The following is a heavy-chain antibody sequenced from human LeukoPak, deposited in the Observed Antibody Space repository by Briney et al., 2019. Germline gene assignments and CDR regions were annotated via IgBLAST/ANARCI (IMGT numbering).Heavy chain of an antibody. CDR1: GGSIDSSSYY. D-gene: IGHD7-27*01. CDR3: ARGSTGAWDC. J-gene: IGHJ4*02. Sequence: SGTLSLTCTVSGGSIDSSSYYRGWIRQPPGKGLEWIGSIYSSGSTYYNPSLKSRLTISVDTSKNQLSLKLSSVTAADTAVYYCARGSTGAWDCWGQGTLVTVSS. CDR2: IYSSGST. V-gene: IGHV4-39*07.